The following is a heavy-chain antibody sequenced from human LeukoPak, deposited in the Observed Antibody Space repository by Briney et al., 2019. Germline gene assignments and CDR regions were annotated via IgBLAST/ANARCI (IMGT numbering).Heavy chain of an antibody. Sequence: TLSLTCTVSGGSISSGGYYWSWLRQPAGKGLEWIGRIYTSGNTNYNPSLKSRVTISVDTSKNQFSLKLSSVTAADTAVYYSARGCSGGSCYSGYGMDVWGQGTTVTVSS. CDR2: IYTSGNT. D-gene: IGHD2-15*01. V-gene: IGHV4-61*02. CDR3: ARGCSGGSCYSGYGMDV. J-gene: IGHJ6*02. CDR1: GGSISSGGYY.